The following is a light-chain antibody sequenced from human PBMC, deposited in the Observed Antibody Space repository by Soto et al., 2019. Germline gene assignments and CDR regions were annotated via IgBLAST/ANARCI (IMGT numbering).Light chain of an antibody. V-gene: IGKV4-1*01. Sequence: DIVMTQSPDSLAVSLGERATISCKSSQSVLSSSNNNTHLARYQQNPVQPPRLLIYWASTRISGFPDRFSGSVSGTDFTLSISSLQAEDVAVYYCQLYYNTPLTLGGGTKVDTK. CDR1: QSVLSSSNNNTH. CDR3: QLYYNTPLT. CDR2: WAS. J-gene: IGKJ4*01.